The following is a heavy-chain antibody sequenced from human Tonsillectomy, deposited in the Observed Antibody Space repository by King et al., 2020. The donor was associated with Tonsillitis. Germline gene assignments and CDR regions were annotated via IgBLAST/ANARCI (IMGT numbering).Heavy chain of an antibody. D-gene: IGHD2-15*01. J-gene: IGHJ1*01. CDR3: ARELVVGPAEYFQN. Sequence: VQLVESGGVLVQPGGSLRLSCAASGFTFRTHWMSWVRQAPGKGPEWVANINEYGSERYYLDSVKGRFTISRDNAKSSLYLQMNSMTVEDTAVYYCARELVVGPAEYFQNWGQGTLVTVSS. V-gene: IGHV3-7*03. CDR1: GFTFRTHW. CDR2: INEYGSER.